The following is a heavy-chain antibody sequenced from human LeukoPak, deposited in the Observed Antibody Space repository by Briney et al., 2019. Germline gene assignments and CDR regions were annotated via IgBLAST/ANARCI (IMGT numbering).Heavy chain of an antibody. CDR1: GGSFSPYY. D-gene: IGHD5-18*01. J-gene: IGHJ4*02. CDR3: ARGLRRGQLWPFDY. V-gene: IGHV4-34*01. Sequence: PSETLSLTCAVYGGSFSPYYWSWIRQPPGKGLGWIGQINHSGSTNYNPSLKSRVTISVDTSKNQFSLKLSSVTAADTAVYYCARGLRRGQLWPFDYWGQGTLVTVSS. CDR2: INHSGST.